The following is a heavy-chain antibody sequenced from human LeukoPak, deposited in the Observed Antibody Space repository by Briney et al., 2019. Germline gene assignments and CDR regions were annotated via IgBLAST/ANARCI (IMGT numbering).Heavy chain of an antibody. Sequence: GGSLRLSCAASGFTFSSYAMHWVRQAPGKGLEWVSYISSSGSTIYYADSVKGRFTISRDNAKNSLYLQMNSLRAEDTAVYYCAGGYGGNHYGENWFDPWGQGTLVTVSS. J-gene: IGHJ5*02. CDR2: ISSSGSTI. D-gene: IGHD4-23*01. CDR1: GFTFSSYA. CDR3: AGGYGGNHYGENWFDP. V-gene: IGHV3-48*04.